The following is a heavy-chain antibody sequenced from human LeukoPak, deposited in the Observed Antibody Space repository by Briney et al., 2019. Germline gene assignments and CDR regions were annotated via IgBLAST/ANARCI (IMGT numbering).Heavy chain of an antibody. Sequence: ASVKVSCKASGYTFTSYGISWVRQAPGQGLEWMGWISAYNGNTNYAQKLQGRVTMTTDTSTSTAYMELRSLRSDDAAVYYCARAWGAMVSPHYYYYGMDVWGQGTTVTVSS. V-gene: IGHV1-18*01. CDR1: GYTFTSYG. J-gene: IGHJ6*02. CDR3: ARAWGAMVSPHYYYYGMDV. D-gene: IGHD5-18*01. CDR2: ISAYNGNT.